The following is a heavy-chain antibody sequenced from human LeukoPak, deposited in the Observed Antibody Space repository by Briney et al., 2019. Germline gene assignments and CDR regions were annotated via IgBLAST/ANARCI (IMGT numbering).Heavy chain of an antibody. V-gene: IGHV3-48*04. CDR1: GFSFRTYT. Sequence: PGGSLRLSCVAPGFSFRTYTMHWVRQAPGKGLQWLSYISAFSNTDHYADSVKGRFTVSRDNAKNSLFLQMNNLIAEDTAVYYCARATGILLAMSYLHYWGQGALVTVSS. CDR3: ARATGILLAMSYLHY. CDR2: ISAFSNTD. D-gene: IGHD2-21*01. J-gene: IGHJ1*01.